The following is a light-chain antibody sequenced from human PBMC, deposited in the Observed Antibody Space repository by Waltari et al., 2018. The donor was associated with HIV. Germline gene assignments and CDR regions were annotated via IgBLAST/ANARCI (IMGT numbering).Light chain of an antibody. CDR3: CSYSDSGTIL. Sequence: SALTQPASVSGSPGQSITISCLGASSDIGSFDYVSWYQQHPAKAPKLILYAVTYRPSGVSGRFSGSRSGSMASLTSSGLQPEDEADYFCCSYSDSGTILFGGGTRVTVL. CDR2: AVT. V-gene: IGLV2-14*03. CDR1: SSDIGSFDY. J-gene: IGLJ2*01.